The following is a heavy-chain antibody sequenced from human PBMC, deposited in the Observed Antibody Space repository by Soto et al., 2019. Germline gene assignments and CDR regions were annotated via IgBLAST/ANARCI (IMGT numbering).Heavy chain of an antibody. J-gene: IGHJ4*02. Sequence: ASVKVSFKTSGYTFTGHYIHWLRQAPQQGPEWMGEIGPESGATRYAEKFRGRVTMTMDTSITTVYMELRNLSPDDTAVYYCGRGRSGQIVIFYWGQGTPVTAPQ. CDR2: IGPESGAT. CDR3: GRGRSGQIVIFY. V-gene: IGHV1-2*02. CDR1: GYTFTGHY. D-gene: IGHD1-26*01.